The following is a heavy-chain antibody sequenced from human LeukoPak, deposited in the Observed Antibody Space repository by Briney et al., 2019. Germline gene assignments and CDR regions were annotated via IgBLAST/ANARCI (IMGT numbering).Heavy chain of an antibody. V-gene: IGHV5-51*01. CDR2: IYPGDSDT. Sequence: GESLRISCKASGYTFINYWIAWVRQMPVKGLELMGLIYPGDSDTRYSPSLQGHVTISADKSINTAYLQWNSLEASDTATYYCARQANHCSGNSCSALYFDSWGQGTLVTVSS. D-gene: IGHD2-15*01. CDR1: GYTFINYW. CDR3: ARQANHCSGNSCSALYFDS. J-gene: IGHJ4*02.